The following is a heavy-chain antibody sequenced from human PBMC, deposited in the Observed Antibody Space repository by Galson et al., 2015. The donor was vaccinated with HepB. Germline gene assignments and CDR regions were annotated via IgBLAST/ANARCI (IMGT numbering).Heavy chain of an antibody. J-gene: IGHJ3*02. Sequence: SVKVSCKASGGTFTSYAISWVRQAPGQGLEWMGGIIPIIGTANYAQKFQGRVTMTADTSTSTAYMELSSLRAEDTAVYYCARVLKYNGSDLCAFDNWGQGTMVTVSS. D-gene: IGHD1-20*01. CDR1: GGTFTSYA. V-gene: IGHV1-69*06. CDR3: ARVLKYNGSDLCAFDN. CDR2: IIPIIGTA.